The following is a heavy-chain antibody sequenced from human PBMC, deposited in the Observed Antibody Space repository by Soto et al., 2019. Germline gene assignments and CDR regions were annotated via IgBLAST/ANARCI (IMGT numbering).Heavy chain of an antibody. CDR2: VSGSGGST. Sequence: EVQLLESGGGLVQPGGSLRLSCAASGFTFSSYAMSWVRQAPGKGLEWVSAVSGSGGSTYYADSVKGRFTISRDNTKNTLNLQMHSLSAEHTVVWYCAKDLGSLFYYFYGMDVWGQGTTVTVSS. D-gene: IGHD7-27*01. J-gene: IGHJ6*02. CDR3: AKDLGSLFYYFYGMDV. CDR1: GFTFSSYA. V-gene: IGHV3-23*01.